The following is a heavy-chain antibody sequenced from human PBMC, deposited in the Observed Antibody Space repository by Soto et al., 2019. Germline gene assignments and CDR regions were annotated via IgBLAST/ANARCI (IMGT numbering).Heavy chain of an antibody. CDR3: AGGGCSGGSCYSNFDY. CDR1: GGSFSGYY. J-gene: IGHJ4*02. Sequence: QVQLQQWGAGLLKPSETLSLTCAVYGGSFSGYYWSWIRQPPGKGLEWIGEINHSGSTNYNPSLKSRVTISVDTSKNQFSLKLSSVTAADTAVYYCAGGGCSGGSCYSNFDYWGQGTLVTVSS. V-gene: IGHV4-34*01. CDR2: INHSGST. D-gene: IGHD2-15*01.